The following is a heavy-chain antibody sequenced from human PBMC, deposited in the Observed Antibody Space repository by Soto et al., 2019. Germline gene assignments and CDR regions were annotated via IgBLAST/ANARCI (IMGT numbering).Heavy chain of an antibody. V-gene: IGHV4-34*01. D-gene: IGHD6-13*01. CDR1: GGSLSDYY. J-gene: IGHJ6*02. Sequence: KPSETLSLTCAVYGGSLSDYYWSWIRQPPGKGLEWIGEIKHSGSTNYNPSLKSRVTISVDTSKNQFSLKLISVTAADTAVYYCARLIGGPYSSSWFSRGNGNSYYYYYCMDVWGQGTTVTVSS. CDR3: ARLIGGPYSSSWFSRGNGNSYYYYYCMDV. CDR2: IKHSGST.